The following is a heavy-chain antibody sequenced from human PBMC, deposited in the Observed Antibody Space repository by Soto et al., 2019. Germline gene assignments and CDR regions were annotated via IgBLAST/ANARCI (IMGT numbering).Heavy chain of an antibody. V-gene: IGHV4-59*08. J-gene: IGHJ4*02. CDR2: IYYSGST. Sequence: QVQLQESGPGLVKPSETLSLTCTVSGGSISSYYWSWIRQPPGKGLEWIGYIYYSGSTNYNPSLNTRVTISVDTSKNQFSLKLNSMTAADTAVYYCARHNYGSGSTYLDYWGQGTLVTVSS. CDR3: ARHNYGSGSTYLDY. D-gene: IGHD3-10*01. CDR1: GGSISSYY.